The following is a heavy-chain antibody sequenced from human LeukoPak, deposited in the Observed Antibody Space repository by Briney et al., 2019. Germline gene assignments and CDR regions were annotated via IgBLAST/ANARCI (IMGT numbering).Heavy chain of an antibody. CDR2: ISKDGSDK. Sequence: GGSLRLSCSASGFTFSDYAMHWVRQAPGKGLEWVAVISKDGSDKYYPGSVRGRFTISRDNSKNTIYLQMDSLRAEDTAIYYCARDYWWNYDYWGQGTLVTVSS. CDR3: ARDYWWNYDY. CDR1: GFTFSDYA. D-gene: IGHD1-7*01. J-gene: IGHJ4*02. V-gene: IGHV3-30-3*01.